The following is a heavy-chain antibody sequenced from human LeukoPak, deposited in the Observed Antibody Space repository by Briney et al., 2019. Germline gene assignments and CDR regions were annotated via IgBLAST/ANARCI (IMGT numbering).Heavy chain of an antibody. D-gene: IGHD2-2*01. J-gene: IGHJ4*02. V-gene: IGHV3-11*01. Sequence: GGSLRLSCVASGFTLSDYYMSWIRQAPGKGLEWVSYISRSGSSIYYADSVKGRITISRDNAKNSLYLQMNSLRAEDTAVYYCARVLTDIVVVPAGVEGFDYWGQGTLVTVSS. CDR2: ISRSGSSI. CDR1: GFTLSDYY. CDR3: ARVLTDIVVVPAGVEGFDY.